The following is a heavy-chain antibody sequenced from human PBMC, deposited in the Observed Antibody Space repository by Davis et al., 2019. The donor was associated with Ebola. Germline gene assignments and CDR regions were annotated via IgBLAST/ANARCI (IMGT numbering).Heavy chain of an antibody. D-gene: IGHD4-11*01. J-gene: IGHJ4*02. CDR3: ARDPDYTYLRVLDY. V-gene: IGHV3-74*01. CDR1: GFTFSTYS. CDR2: INSDGSTI. Sequence: PGGSLRLSCAASGFTFSTYSMSWVRQAPGKGLVWVSRINSDGSTINYADSVKGRFTISRDNAKNTLYLQMNSLRAADTAVYYCARDPDYTYLRVLDYWGQGTLVTVSS.